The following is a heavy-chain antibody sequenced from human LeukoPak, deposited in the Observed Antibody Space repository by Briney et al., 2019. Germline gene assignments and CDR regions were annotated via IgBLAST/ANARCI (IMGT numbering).Heavy chain of an antibody. D-gene: IGHD3-9*01. CDR2: ISSSSSYI. CDR3: ARSTLTGYYLFDY. V-gene: IGHV3-21*01. CDR1: GFTFSSYC. Sequence: NPGGSLRLSCAASGFTFSSYCMNWVRQAPGKGLEWVSSISSSSSYIYYADSVKGRFTISRDNAKNSLYLQMNSLRAEDTAVYYCARSTLTGYYLFDYWGQGTLVTVSS. J-gene: IGHJ4*02.